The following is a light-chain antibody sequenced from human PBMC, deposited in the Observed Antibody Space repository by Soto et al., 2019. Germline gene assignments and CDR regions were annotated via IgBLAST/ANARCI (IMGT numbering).Light chain of an antibody. Sequence: PITQSAPSLSASVGDRVTITCRARQDIRIDLSRYQKKPGRAPKRLIYSVSSLQSGVPSSFSGSGSGTEFNLSLSSLQPDDLATDYCQQYNSYSFCQGTKVDIK. CDR3: QQYNSYS. J-gene: IGKJ1*01. CDR1: QDIRID. V-gene: IGKV1-17*01. CDR2: SVS.